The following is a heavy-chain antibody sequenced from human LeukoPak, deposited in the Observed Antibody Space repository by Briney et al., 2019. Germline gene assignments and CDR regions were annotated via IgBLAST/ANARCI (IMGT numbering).Heavy chain of an antibody. D-gene: IGHD2-21*02. Sequence: GGSLRLSCAAAGLTFSRYWKNWYRQAPGKGLEWVGNINQDAREINYVDSVRGRFTISRDNAKNSLHLQMNSLRAEDTAVYYCATDRDNSDWQKRFDSWGQGTLVTVSS. CDR3: ATDRDNSDWQKRFDS. J-gene: IGHJ4*02. CDR2: INQDAREI. V-gene: IGHV3-7*01. CDR1: GLTFSRYW.